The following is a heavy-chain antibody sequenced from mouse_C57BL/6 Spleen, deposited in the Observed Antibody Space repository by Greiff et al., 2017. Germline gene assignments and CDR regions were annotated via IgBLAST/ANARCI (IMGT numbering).Heavy chain of an antibody. D-gene: IGHD1-1*01. Sequence: EVQLQQSGTVLARPGASVKMSCKTSGYTFTSYWMHWVKQRPGQGLEWIGAIYPGNSDTSYNQKFKGKAKLTAVTSASTAYMELSSLTNEDSAVYYCTTVVATDGGFDDWGQGTTLTVSS. CDR3: TTVVATDGGFDD. CDR1: GYTFTSYW. J-gene: IGHJ2*01. CDR2: IYPGNSDT. V-gene: IGHV1-5*01.